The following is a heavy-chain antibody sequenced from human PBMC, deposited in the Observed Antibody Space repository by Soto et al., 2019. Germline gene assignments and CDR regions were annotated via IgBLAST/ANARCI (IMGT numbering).Heavy chain of an antibody. V-gene: IGHV1-8*01. D-gene: IGHD6-25*01. CDR2: MNPSNGNA. CDR3: AGRKERSGPHYFDS. Sequence: ASVKVSCKASGYTFTSYDINWVRQATGQGLEWMGWMNPSNGNAGYAQKFQGRVTMTRNTSISTAYMDLSSLRSEDTAVYFCAGRKERSGPHYFDSWGQGTLVTVSS. CDR1: GYTFTSYD. J-gene: IGHJ4*02.